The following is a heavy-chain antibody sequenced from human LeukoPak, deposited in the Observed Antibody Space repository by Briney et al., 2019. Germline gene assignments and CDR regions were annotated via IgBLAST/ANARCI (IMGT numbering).Heavy chain of an antibody. J-gene: IGHJ5*02. CDR2: INPDGSQK. Sequence: GGSLRLSCAASGFTFSLYWMTWVRQSPGKGLEWVADINPDGSQKYSVDSVKGRFTISRDNDKNSLFLQMNSLIAEYTAVYYCVRQMIRFWFDPWGQGTQVTVSS. CDR1: GFTFSLYW. CDR3: VRQMIRFWFDP. D-gene: IGHD3-16*01. V-gene: IGHV3-7*01.